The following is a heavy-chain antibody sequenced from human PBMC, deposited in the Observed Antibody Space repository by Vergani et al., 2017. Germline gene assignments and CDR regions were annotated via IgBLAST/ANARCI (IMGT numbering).Heavy chain of an antibody. CDR2: ISGDGGST. CDR3: ARDGVRAGDYYYGMDV. V-gene: IGHV3-43*02. D-gene: IGHD3-10*01. J-gene: IGHJ6*02. CDR1: GFTFDDYA. Sequence: EVQLVESGGGVVQPGGSLRLSCAASGFTFDDYAMHWVRQAPGKGLEWVSLISGDGGSTYYADSVKGRFTISRDNSKNTLYLQMNSLRAEDTAVYYCARDGVRAGDYYYGMDVWGQGTTVTVSS.